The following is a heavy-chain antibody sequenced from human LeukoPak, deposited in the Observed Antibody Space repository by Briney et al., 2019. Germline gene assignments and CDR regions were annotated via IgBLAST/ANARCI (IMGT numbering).Heavy chain of an antibody. V-gene: IGHV3-7*01. CDR1: GFSLSNYW. J-gene: IGHJ4*02. CDR3: ARDDSESPFDY. CDR2: IKQDGNEK. D-gene: IGHD1-26*01. Sequence: GGSLRLSCAASGFSLSNYWMSWVRQAPGKGLEWVANIKQDGNEKYYVDSVKGRFTISRDNAKNSLYLQMNSLRAEDTAIYYCARDDSESPFDYWDQGTLVTLSS.